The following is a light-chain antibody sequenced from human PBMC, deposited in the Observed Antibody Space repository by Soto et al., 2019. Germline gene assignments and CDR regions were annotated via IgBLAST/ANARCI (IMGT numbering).Light chain of an antibody. Sequence: QSALTQPASVSGSPGPSITISCTGTSSDVGGYNYVSWYQQHPGQAPKLMIYDVSNRPAGVSNRFSGSKSGNTASLTISGLQAEDEADYYCSSYTSSSPYVVFGGGTKVTVL. J-gene: IGLJ2*01. V-gene: IGLV2-14*01. CDR3: SSYTSSSPYVV. CDR2: DVS. CDR1: SSDVGGYNY.